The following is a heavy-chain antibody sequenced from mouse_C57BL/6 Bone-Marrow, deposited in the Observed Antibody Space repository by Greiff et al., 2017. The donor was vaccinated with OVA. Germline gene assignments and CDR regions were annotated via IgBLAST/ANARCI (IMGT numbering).Heavy chain of an antibody. CDR3: ARWGYYGSSSSY. CDR2: IYPSDSET. CDR1: GYTFTSYW. D-gene: IGHD1-1*01. J-gene: IGHJ2*01. Sequence: QVQLQQPGAELVRPGSSVQLSCKASGYTFTSYWMDWVKQRPGQGLEWIGNIYPSDSETHYNQKFKDKATLTVDKSSSTAYMQLSSLTSEDSAVYYCARWGYYGSSSSYWGQGTTLTVSS. V-gene: IGHV1-61*01.